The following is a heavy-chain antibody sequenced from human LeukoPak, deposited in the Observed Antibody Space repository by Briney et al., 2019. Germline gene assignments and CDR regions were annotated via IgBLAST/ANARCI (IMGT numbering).Heavy chain of an antibody. J-gene: IGHJ6*02. CDR3: TRVNRYCSSTSCYNSPRYYYYGMDV. CDR2: IRSKAYGGTT. D-gene: IGHD2-2*02. Sequence: GGSLRLSCTASGLTFGDYAMSWVRQAPGKGLEWVGFIRSKAYGGTTEYAASVKGRFTISRDDSKSIAYLQMNSLKTEDTAVYYCTRVNRYCSSTSCYNSPRYYYYGMDVWGQGTTVAVSS. V-gene: IGHV3-49*04. CDR1: GLTFGDYA.